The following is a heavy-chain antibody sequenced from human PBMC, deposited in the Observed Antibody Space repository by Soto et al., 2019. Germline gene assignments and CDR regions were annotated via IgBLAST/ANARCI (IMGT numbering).Heavy chain of an antibody. CDR1: GVSIRNFA. CDR2: IVATRHLM. CDR3: AAIRGFGNTAYYMDV. V-gene: IGHV1-69*10. Sequence: ASVKVSCKPSGVSIRNFAINWVRQAPGQGLVWMGWIVATRHLMNYAQKFQDRVSIAGDMSTSTAYMELSSLKSGDTSVYYCAAIRGFGNTAYYMDVWGKGTTVTVSS. J-gene: IGHJ6*03. D-gene: IGHD3-10*01.